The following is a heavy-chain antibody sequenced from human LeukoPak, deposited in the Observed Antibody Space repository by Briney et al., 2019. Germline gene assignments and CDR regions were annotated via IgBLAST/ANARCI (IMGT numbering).Heavy chain of an antibody. CDR1: GYTFTNYD. CDR3: ARDPDILTGYPLYSFDY. V-gene: IGHV1-8*03. Sequence: GASVKVSCKASGYTFTNYDIHWVRQATGQGLEWMGWMNPYSANTGYAQTFQGRITITRNTSISTAYMELSNLKSEDTAVYYCARDPDILTGYPLYSFDYWGLGTLVTVSS. CDR2: MNPYSANT. J-gene: IGHJ4*02. D-gene: IGHD3-9*01.